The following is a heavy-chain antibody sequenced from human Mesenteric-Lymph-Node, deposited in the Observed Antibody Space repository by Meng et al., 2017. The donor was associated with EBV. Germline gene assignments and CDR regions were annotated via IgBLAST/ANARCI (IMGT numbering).Heavy chain of an antibody. J-gene: IGHJ5*02. V-gene: IGHV1-69*06. D-gene: IGHD6-19*01. CDR2: ITPIFGTT. CDR1: GYTFTGYY. CDR3: ASLSEYSSGSTS. Sequence: QVQLVQSGAEVKKPGASVKVSCKASGYTFTGYYMHWVRQAPGQGLEWMAGITPIFGTTNYAQNFQDRVTLSADTSTTTLSMELISLRSDDTAVYYCASLSEYSSGSTSWGQGTLVTVAS.